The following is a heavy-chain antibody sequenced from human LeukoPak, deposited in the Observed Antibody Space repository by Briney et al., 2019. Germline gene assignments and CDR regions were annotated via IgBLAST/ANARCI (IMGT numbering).Heavy chain of an antibody. CDR3: ARVADTAMNYFDY. Sequence: SETLSLTCTVSGASILSGDYYWSWIRQPPGKGLEWIGDVYYSGSTYYNTYLKSRLTISVDTSKKQCSLKLSSVTAADTAVYYCARVADTAMNYFDYWGQGTLVTVSS. CDR2: VYYSGST. D-gene: IGHD5-18*01. CDR1: GASILSGDYY. J-gene: IGHJ4*02. V-gene: IGHV4-30-4*08.